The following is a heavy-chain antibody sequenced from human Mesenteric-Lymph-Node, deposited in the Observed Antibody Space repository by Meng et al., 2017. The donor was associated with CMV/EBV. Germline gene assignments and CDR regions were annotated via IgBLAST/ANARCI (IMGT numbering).Heavy chain of an antibody. V-gene: IGHV3-20*04. CDR2: INWNEVRT. CDR3: ARSRHYDSSGYYYGSDY. D-gene: IGHD3-22*01. CDR1: GFSVSANY. J-gene: IGHJ4*02. Sequence: GESLKISCAVSGFSVSANYISWVRQAPGKGLEWVSGINWNEVRTGYADSVRGRFTISRDNAKNSLYLQMNSLRAEDTALYYCARSRHYDSSGYYYGSDYWGQGTLVTVSS.